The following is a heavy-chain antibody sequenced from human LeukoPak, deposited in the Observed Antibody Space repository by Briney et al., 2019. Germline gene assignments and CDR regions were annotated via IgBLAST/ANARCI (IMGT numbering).Heavy chain of an antibody. D-gene: IGHD5-12*01. Sequence: PGGSLRLSCAASGFTFSSYAMSWVRQAPGKGLEWVSAIVSSGDTTYYADSVKGRFTISRDNSKNTLYLQMNSLRAEDTAVYYCAKGENSGYDYGPFDYFDYWGQGTLVTVSS. CDR3: AKGENSGYDYGPFDYFDY. J-gene: IGHJ4*02. V-gene: IGHV3-23*01. CDR1: GFTFSSYA. CDR2: IVSSGDTT.